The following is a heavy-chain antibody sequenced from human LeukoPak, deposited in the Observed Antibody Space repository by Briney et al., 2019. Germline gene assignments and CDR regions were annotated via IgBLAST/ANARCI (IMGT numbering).Heavy chain of an antibody. D-gene: IGHD3-9*01. J-gene: IGHJ5*02. Sequence: ASVKVSCKVSGYTLTELSMHWVRQAPGKGLEWMGGFDPEDGETIYAQKFQGRVTMTEDTSTDTAYTELSSLRSEDTAVYYCARGLYFDWLLLVRRAFDPWGQGTLVTVSS. CDR3: ARGLYFDWLLLVRRAFDP. V-gene: IGHV1-24*01. CDR1: GYTLTELS. CDR2: FDPEDGET.